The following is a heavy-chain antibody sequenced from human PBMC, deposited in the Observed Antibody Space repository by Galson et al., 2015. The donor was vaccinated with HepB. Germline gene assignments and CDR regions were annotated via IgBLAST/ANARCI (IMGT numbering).Heavy chain of an antibody. CDR3: ARALADYYGSGSVGYGMDV. V-gene: IGHV3-20*04. CDR2: INWNGHST. D-gene: IGHD3-10*01. J-gene: IGHJ6*02. CDR1: GFRFDDFG. Sequence: SLRLSCAASGFRFDDFGMSWVRQVPGKGLEWISGINWNGHSTGYADSVKGRFTISRDNAKNSLYLQMNSLRAEDTALYYCARALADYYGSGSVGYGMDVWGQGTAVTVSS.